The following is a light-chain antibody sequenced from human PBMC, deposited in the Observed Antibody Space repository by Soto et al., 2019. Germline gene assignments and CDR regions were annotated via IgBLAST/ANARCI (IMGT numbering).Light chain of an antibody. CDR1: SSDVGGYNY. J-gene: IGLJ1*01. CDR2: DVS. Sequence: QSVLTQTASVSGSPGQSITIACTGTSSDVGGYNYVSWYQQHPGKAPKLMIYDVSNRPSGVSNRFSGSKSGNTASLTISGLQVEDEADYYCSSYTSSSTPVFGTGTKVTVL. V-gene: IGLV2-14*01. CDR3: SSYTSSSTPV.